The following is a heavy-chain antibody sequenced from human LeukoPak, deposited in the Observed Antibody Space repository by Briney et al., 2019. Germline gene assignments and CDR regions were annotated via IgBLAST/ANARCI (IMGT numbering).Heavy chain of an antibody. CDR3: ARGARVVVPAAMDYFDY. CDR2: IKQDGSEK. J-gene: IGHJ4*02. Sequence: GGSLTLSCAASGFTFSSYWMSWVRQAPGKGLEWVANIKQDGSEKYYVDSVKGRFTISRDNAKNSLYLQMNSLRAEDTAVYYCARGARVVVPAAMDYFDYWGQGTLVTVSS. CDR1: GFTFSSYW. V-gene: IGHV3-7*03. D-gene: IGHD2-2*01.